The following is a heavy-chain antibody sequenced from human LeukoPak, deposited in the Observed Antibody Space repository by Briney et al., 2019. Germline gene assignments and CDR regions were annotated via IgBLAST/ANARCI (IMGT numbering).Heavy chain of an antibody. Sequence: GGSLRLSCAASGFTFSSYSMNWVRQAPGKGLEWVSYISSSSSTIYYADSVKGRFTISRDNAKNSLYLQMNSLRAEDTAVYYCAKARTVTLYYFDYWGQGTLVTVSS. CDR2: ISSSSSTI. CDR3: AKARTVTLYYFDY. D-gene: IGHD4-17*01. J-gene: IGHJ4*02. CDR1: GFTFSSYS. V-gene: IGHV3-48*01.